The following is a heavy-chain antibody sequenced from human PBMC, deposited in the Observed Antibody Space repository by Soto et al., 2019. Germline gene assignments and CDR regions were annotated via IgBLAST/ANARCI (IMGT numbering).Heavy chain of an antibody. Sequence: EVQLVESGGGLVQPGRSLRLSCAASGFTFDDYAMHWVRHAPGKGLERVSGNSWDSGSIGYADSVKGRFTISRDNAKNSLYLQMNSLRAADTALYYCAKDQSIAARPALFASWGQGTLVTVSS. J-gene: IGHJ5*02. CDR2: NSWDSGSI. CDR1: GFTFDDYA. D-gene: IGHD6-6*01. V-gene: IGHV3-9*01. CDR3: AKDQSIAARPALFAS.